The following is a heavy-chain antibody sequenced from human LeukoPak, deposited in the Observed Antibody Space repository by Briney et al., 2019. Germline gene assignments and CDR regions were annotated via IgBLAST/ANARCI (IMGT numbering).Heavy chain of an antibody. D-gene: IGHD2-2*01. V-gene: IGHV4-34*01. CDR1: GASSSGYY. Sequence: KSSETLSLTCGVSGASSSGYYYNWIRQSPGKGLEWIGEINHSGNINYNPSLKSRVAISVDTSKNQFSLRLSSVTAADTAVYYCATAETVTYAMDVWGQGTTVTVSS. CDR3: ATAETVTYAMDV. J-gene: IGHJ6*02. CDR2: INHSGNI.